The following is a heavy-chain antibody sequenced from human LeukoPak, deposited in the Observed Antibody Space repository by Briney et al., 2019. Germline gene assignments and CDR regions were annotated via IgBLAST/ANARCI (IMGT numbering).Heavy chain of an antibody. J-gene: IGHJ4*02. V-gene: IGHV3-30-3*01. CDR1: GFTFSSYA. CDR2: ISYDGSNK. CDR3: ARVIFDYFDY. Sequence: GGSLRLSCAASGFTFSSYAMHWVRQAPGKGLEWVAVISYDGSNKYYADSVKGRFSISRDNAKNSLYLQMNSLRAEDTAVYYCARVIFDYFDYWGQGTLVTVSS.